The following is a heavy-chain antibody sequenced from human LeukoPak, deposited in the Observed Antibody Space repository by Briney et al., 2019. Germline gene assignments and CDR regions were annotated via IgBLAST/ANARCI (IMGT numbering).Heavy chain of an antibody. CDR3: AREGRDSGYDPRALFDY. J-gene: IGHJ4*02. V-gene: IGHV6-1*01. D-gene: IGHD5-12*01. CDR2: TYYRYKWYN. CDR1: VDSVSSNSAA. Sequence: SQTLSLTCAISVDSVSSNSAALNWIRQSPSRGLEWLVRTYYRYKWYNDYAVSVKSRITINPDTSENQFSLQLNSVTPEDTAEYYCAREGRDSGYDPRALFDYWGQGTLVTVSS.